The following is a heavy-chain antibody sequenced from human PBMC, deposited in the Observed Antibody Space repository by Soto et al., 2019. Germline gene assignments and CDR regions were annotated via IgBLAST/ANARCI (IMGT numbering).Heavy chain of an antibody. CDR1: GFTFSSYA. D-gene: IGHD3-22*01. V-gene: IGHV3-30-3*01. CDR3: ARQMGEAIYYDYYYDSSGPAGY. CDR2: ISYDGSNK. Sequence: GGSLRLSCAASGFTFSSYAMHWVRQAPGKGLGWVAVISYDGSNKYYADSVKGRFTISRDNSKNTLYLQMNSLRAEDTAVYYCARQMGEAIYYDYYYDSSGPAGYWGQGTLVTVSS. J-gene: IGHJ4*02.